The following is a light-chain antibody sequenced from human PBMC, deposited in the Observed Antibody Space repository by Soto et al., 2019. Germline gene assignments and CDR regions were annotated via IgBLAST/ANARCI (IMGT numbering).Light chain of an antibody. CDR2: GAS. Sequence: EIVMTQSPATLSVSPGERAIVSCRASQSIRDNLAWYQQTPGRAPRLLIYGASISATGVPARFSGSGSGTEFTLPISSLKSEDFAVYYCQQYDYWPPYTFGQGTKVEIK. V-gene: IGKV3-15*01. CDR3: QQYDYWPPYT. J-gene: IGKJ2*01. CDR1: QSIRDN.